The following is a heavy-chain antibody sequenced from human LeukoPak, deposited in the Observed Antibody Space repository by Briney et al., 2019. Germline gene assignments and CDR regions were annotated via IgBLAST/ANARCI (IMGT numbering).Heavy chain of an antibody. CDR2: INPNSGGT. J-gene: IGHJ4*02. V-gene: IGHV1-2*02. Sequence: ASVKVSCKASGYTFTDHYKHWVRQAPGQGLEWMGWINPNSGGTNSAQNFQGRVTMTRDTSISTAYMELSRLTSDDTAVYYCARDRWELTYWGQGTLVTVSS. CDR3: ARDRWELTY. CDR1: GYTFTDHY. D-gene: IGHD4-23*01.